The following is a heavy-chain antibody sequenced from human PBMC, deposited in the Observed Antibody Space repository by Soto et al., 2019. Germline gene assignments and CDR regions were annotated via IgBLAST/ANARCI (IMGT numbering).Heavy chain of an antibody. J-gene: IGHJ4*02. CDR3: ARVPLYCSGGSCSTYYFDY. CDR2: MNPNSGNT. V-gene: IGHV1-8*01. Sequence: GASVKVSCKASGYTFTSYDINWVRQATGQGLEWMGWMNPNSGNTGYAQKFQGRVTMTWNTSISTAYMELSSLRSEDTAVYYCARVPLYCSGGSCSTYYFDYWGQGTLVTVSS. D-gene: IGHD2-15*01. CDR1: GYTFTSYD.